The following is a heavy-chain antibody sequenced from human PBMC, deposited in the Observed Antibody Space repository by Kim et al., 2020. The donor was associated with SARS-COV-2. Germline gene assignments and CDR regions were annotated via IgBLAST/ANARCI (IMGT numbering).Heavy chain of an antibody. J-gene: IGHJ2*01. CDR1: GFTFDDYA. CDR3: AKRSLQGGFWYFDL. V-gene: IGHV3-9*01. CDR2: ISWNSGSI. Sequence: GGSLRLSCAASGFTFDDYAMHWVRQAPGKGLEWVSGISWNSGSIGYADSVKGRFTISRDNAKNSLYLQMNSLRAEDTALYYCAKRSLQGGFWYFDLWGRGTLVTVSS. D-gene: IGHD3-10*01.